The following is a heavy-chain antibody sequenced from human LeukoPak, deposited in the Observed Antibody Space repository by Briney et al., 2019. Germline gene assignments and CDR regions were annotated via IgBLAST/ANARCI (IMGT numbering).Heavy chain of an antibody. CDR2: IKQEGSET. J-gene: IGHJ6*02. CDR3: ARDPYSSSWSYGMDV. D-gene: IGHD6-13*01. Sequence: GGSRRLSCTATGFTFSNYWMSWVRQTPEKGMEWVANIKQEGSETVYVDSVKGRFTISRDNAQSSLYLQMNSLRAEDTAVYYCARDPYSSSWSYGMDVWGQGTAVTVSS. V-gene: IGHV3-7*05. CDR1: GFTFSNYW.